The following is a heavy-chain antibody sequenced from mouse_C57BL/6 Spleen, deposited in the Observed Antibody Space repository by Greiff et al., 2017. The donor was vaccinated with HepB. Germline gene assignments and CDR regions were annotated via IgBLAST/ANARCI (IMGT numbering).Heavy chain of an antibody. J-gene: IGHJ3*01. CDR1: GYTFTSYN. Sequence: QVQLQQSGAELVRPGASVKMPCKASGYTFTSYNMHWVKQTPRQGLEWIGAIYPGNGDTSYNQKFKGKATLTVDKSSSTAYMQLSSLTSEDSAVYFCAREEGLYYYGSSSFAYWGQGTLVTVSA. V-gene: IGHV1-12*01. CDR2: IYPGNGDT. CDR3: AREEGLYYYGSSSFAY. D-gene: IGHD1-1*01.